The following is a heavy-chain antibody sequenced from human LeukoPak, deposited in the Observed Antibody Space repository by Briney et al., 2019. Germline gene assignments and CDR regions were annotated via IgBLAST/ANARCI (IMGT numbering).Heavy chain of an antibody. D-gene: IGHD6-13*01. Sequence: SETLSLTCSVSGGSIRSDYWAWIRQSPEKVLEWIGYISYSGGTNYKPSLKSRVTISRDTSKNHFPLNLYSVTAADTAVYYCARHTEQQLFDPWGQGTLVTVSS. CDR2: ISYSGGT. CDR1: GGSIRSDY. J-gene: IGHJ5*02. CDR3: ARHTEQQLFDP. V-gene: IGHV4-59*08.